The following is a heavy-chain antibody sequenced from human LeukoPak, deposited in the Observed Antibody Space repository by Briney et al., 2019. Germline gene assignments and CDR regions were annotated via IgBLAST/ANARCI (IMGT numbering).Heavy chain of an antibody. Sequence: ASVKVSCKASGYTFTSYYMHWVRQAPGQGLEWMGIINPSGGSTSYAQKFQGRVTMTRDTSTSTVYMELSSLRSEDTAVYYCARQDTAMVTTYYFGYWGQGTLVTVSS. V-gene: IGHV1-46*01. CDR2: INPSGGST. CDR3: ARQDTAMVTTYYFGY. D-gene: IGHD5-18*01. CDR1: GYTFTSYY. J-gene: IGHJ4*02.